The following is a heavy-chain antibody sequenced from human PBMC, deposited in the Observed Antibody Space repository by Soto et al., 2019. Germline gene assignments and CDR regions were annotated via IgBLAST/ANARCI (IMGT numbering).Heavy chain of an antibody. D-gene: IGHD3-16*01. CDR3: ARETYGAYVGYFDP. J-gene: IGHJ5*02. CDR1: GDTISTGGYT. V-gene: IGHV4-30-2*01. Sequence: QLQLQESGSRLVKSSETLSLTCDVSGDTISTGGYTWAWIRQPPGKALEWIGPTYHSGNPYYNPSIAGRVIISVDGSKNQFSLKVRSVPAADTAVYYCARETYGAYVGYFDPWGQGIQVTVSS. CDR2: TYHSGNP.